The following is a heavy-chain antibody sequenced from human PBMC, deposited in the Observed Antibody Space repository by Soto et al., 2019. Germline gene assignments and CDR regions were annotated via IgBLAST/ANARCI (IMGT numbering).Heavy chain of an antibody. J-gene: IGHJ6*02. D-gene: IGHD6-13*01. Sequence: SETLSLTCTVSGGSISSGGYYWSWIRQHPGKGLEWIGCIYYSGSTYYNPSLKSRVTISVDTSKNQFSLKLSSVTAADTAVYYCARPSPAAAGMGYYGMDVWGQGTTVTVSS. V-gene: IGHV4-39*01. CDR3: ARPSPAAAGMGYYGMDV. CDR1: GGSISSGGYY. CDR2: IYYSGST.